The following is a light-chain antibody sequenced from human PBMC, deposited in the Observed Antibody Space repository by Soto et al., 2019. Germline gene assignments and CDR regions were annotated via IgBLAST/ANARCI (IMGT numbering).Light chain of an antibody. CDR2: AAS. J-gene: IGKJ5*01. Sequence: DIQMTQSPSALSASVGDRVTITCRASQSITNYLNWYQHKPGQAPNLLIYAASTLQAGVPSRFRGSGSGTDFTLTISSLQAEDVALYYCQQYYSSITFGQGTRLEIK. CDR1: QSITNY. CDR3: QQYYSSIT. V-gene: IGKV1-39*01.